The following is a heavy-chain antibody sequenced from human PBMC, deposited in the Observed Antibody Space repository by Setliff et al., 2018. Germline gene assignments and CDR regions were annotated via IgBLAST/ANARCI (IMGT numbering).Heavy chain of an antibody. V-gene: IGHV1-46*01. CDR1: GYTFTSYY. CDR3: AREQLVDRGFDY. J-gene: IGHJ4*02. Sequence: ASVKVSCKASGYTFTSYYMHWVRQAPGQGLEWMGIINPSGGSTSYAQKFQGRVTMTRDTSTGTVYMELSSLGSEDTAVYYCAREQLVDRGFDYWGQGTLVTVSS. CDR2: INPSGGST. D-gene: IGHD6-13*01.